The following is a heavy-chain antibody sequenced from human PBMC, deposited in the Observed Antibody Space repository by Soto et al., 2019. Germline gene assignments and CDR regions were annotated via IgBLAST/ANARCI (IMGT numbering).Heavy chain of an antibody. D-gene: IGHD4-17*01. CDR2: ISSSSSTI. CDR1: GFNFGDYG. CDR3: AREADYVNWFDP. J-gene: IGHJ5*02. Sequence: GGSLRLSCATPGFNFGDYGMSWVRQAPGKGLEWVSYISSSSSTIYYADSVKGRFTISRDNAKNSLYLQMNSLRAEDTAVYYCAREADYVNWFDPWGQGTLVTVSS. V-gene: IGHV3-48*01.